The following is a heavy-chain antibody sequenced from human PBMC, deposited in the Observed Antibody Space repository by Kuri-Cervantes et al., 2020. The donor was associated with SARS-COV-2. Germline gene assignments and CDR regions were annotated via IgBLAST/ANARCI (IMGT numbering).Heavy chain of an antibody. CDR3: ARETYCGGDCYSGFDY. Sequence: GESLKISCAAPGFTFSSYAMHWVRQAPGKGLEWVAAISYDGSNKYYADSVKGRFTISRDNSKNTLYLQMNSLRAEDTAVYYCARETYCGGDCYSGFDYWGQGTLVTVSS. CDR2: ISYDGSNK. D-gene: IGHD2-21*01. CDR1: GFTFSSYA. V-gene: IGHV3-30-3*01. J-gene: IGHJ4*02.